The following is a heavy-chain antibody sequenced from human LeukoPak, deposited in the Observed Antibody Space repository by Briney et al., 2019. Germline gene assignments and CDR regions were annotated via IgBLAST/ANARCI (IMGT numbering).Heavy chain of an antibody. Sequence: PGGSLRLSCAASGFTFTTYWMSWVRQAPGKGLEWVANINQDGTEKYYVDSVKGRFTISRDNSKNTLHLQMNSLRAEDTAAYYCAKGPRRLSVRGTEAFDIWGQGTMVTVSS. CDR3: AKGPRRLSVRGTEAFDI. CDR1: GFTFTTYW. V-gene: IGHV3-7*01. J-gene: IGHJ3*02. D-gene: IGHD3-10*01. CDR2: INQDGTEK.